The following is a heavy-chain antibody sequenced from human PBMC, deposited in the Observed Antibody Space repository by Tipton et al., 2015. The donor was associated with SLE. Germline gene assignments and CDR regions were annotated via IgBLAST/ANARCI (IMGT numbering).Heavy chain of an antibody. CDR2: IYYSGST. CDR1: GASIRNYY. CDR3: ARDQSSSSWYRHAFDI. J-gene: IGHJ3*02. Sequence: TLSLTCSVSGASIRNYYWSWIRQPPGKGLEWIGYIYYSGSTNYNPSLKSRVTLSRDTSKNQFSLKLNSVTAADTAVYYCARDQSSSSWYRHAFDIWGQGTMVTVSS. V-gene: IGHV4-59*01. D-gene: IGHD6-13*01.